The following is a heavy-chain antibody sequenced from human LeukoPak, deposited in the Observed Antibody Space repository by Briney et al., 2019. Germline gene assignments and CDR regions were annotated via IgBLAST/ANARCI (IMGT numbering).Heavy chain of an antibody. CDR2: INHSGST. CDR3: ASGQYYDLWSGYYFD. J-gene: IGHJ4*02. D-gene: IGHD3-3*01. Sequence: SETLSLTCAVYGGSFSGHYWSWIRQPPGKGLEWIGEINHSGSTNYNPSLESRVTISVDTSKNHFSLKLSSVTAADTAVYYCASGQYYDLWSGYYFDWGQGTLVTVSA. V-gene: IGHV4-34*01. CDR1: GGSFSGHY.